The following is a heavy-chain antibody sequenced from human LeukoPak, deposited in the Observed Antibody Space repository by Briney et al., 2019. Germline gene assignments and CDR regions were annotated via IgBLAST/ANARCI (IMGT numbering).Heavy chain of an antibody. Sequence: KPSETLSLTCTVSGGSISSYSWSWIRQPPGKGLEWIGYFYYSGNTNYNPSLKSRVTISVDTSKNQFSLKLSSVTAADTAVYYCAKSSSWSAFYFDYWGQGTLVTVSS. D-gene: IGHD6-13*01. CDR3: AKSSSWSAFYFDY. CDR2: FYYSGNT. CDR1: GGSISSYS. J-gene: IGHJ4*02. V-gene: IGHV4-59*03.